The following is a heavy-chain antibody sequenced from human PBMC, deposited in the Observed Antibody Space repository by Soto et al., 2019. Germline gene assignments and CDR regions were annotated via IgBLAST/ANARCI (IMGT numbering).Heavy chain of an antibody. Sequence: ASVKVSCKVSGYTLTELSMHWVRQAPGKGLEWMGGFDPEDGETIYAQKFQGRVTMTEDTSTDTAYMELSSLRSEDTAVYYCATSRDWRGYYYYGMDVWRQGTTVTVSS. CDR1: GYTLTELS. V-gene: IGHV1-24*01. J-gene: IGHJ6*02. D-gene: IGHD1-1*01. CDR3: ATSRDWRGYYYYGMDV. CDR2: FDPEDGET.